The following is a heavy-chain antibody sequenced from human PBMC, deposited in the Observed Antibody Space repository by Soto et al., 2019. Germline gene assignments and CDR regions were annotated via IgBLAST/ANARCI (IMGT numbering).Heavy chain of an antibody. CDR3: ARVGGPAAPKTLFDP. J-gene: IGHJ5*02. Sequence: SETLSLPCTVSAGSISSSSYYCGWIRQPPGKGLEWIGSIYCSGSTYYNPSLKSRVTISVDTSKNQFSLQLSSVTAADTAVYYCARVGGPAAPKTLFDPRAQETSETVSS. CDR2: IYCSGST. D-gene: IGHD2-2*01. CDR1: AGSISSSSYY. V-gene: IGHV4-39*01.